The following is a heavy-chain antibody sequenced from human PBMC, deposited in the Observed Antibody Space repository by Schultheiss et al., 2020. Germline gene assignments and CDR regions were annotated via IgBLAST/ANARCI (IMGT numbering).Heavy chain of an antibody. V-gene: IGHV3-21*01. Sequence: GGSLRLSCAASGFTFSSYAMHWVRQAPGKGLEWVSSISSSSSYIYYADSVKGRFTISRDNAKNSLYLQMNSLRAEDTAVYYCARRGGFREVEFDYWGQGILVTVSS. D-gene: IGHD3-10*01. J-gene: IGHJ4*02. CDR1: GFTFSSYA. CDR3: ARRGGFREVEFDY. CDR2: ISSSSSYI.